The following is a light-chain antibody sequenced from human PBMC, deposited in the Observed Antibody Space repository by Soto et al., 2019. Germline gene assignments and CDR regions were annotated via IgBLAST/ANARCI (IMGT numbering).Light chain of an antibody. CDR3: SSFTSTSTVI. V-gene: IGLV2-14*01. Sequence: QSVLTQPASVSGSLGQSITISCTGTSSDIGGHNYVSWYQLHPGKAPKVLIFEVIKPPSGVSTRFSGSKSGNMASLTISGLRPEDKGDYYCSSFTSTSTVILGGGTKVTVL. CDR2: EVI. CDR1: SSDIGGHNY. J-gene: IGLJ2*01.